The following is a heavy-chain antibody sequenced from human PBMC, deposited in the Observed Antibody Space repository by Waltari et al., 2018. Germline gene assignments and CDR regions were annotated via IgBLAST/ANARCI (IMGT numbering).Heavy chain of an antibody. D-gene: IGHD6-19*01. Sequence: QVQLVESGGGVVQPGRSLILSCAASGFTFRSYAMHWVRPAPGKGLEWVAVISYDGSNKAYADSVKGRFTISRDNPKNTLYLQMNSLRAEDAAVYYCARGLIAVAGENDYWGQGTLVTVSS. V-gene: IGHV3-30-3*01. J-gene: IGHJ4*02. CDR1: GFTFRSYA. CDR3: ARGLIAVAGENDY. CDR2: ISYDGSNK.